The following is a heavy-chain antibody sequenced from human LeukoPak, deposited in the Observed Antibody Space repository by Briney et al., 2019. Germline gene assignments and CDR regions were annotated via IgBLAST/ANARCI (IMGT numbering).Heavy chain of an antibody. D-gene: IGHD6-19*01. Sequence: PGGSLRLSCAASGFTFSCYAMSWVRQAPGKGLEWVSAISGRGGSTYYADAVKGRFTISRDNSKNTLYLKMNSLRAEDTAVYYCANNARPYSSGWFDNWFDPWGQGTLVTVSS. CDR1: GFTFSCYA. V-gene: IGHV3-23*01. CDR3: ANNARPYSSGWFDNWFDP. CDR2: ISGRGGST. J-gene: IGHJ5*02.